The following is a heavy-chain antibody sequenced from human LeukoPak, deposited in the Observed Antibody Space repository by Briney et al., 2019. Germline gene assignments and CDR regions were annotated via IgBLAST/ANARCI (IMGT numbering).Heavy chain of an antibody. V-gene: IGHV4-61*05. CDR1: GGSISSSYY. CDR2: IYYSGST. D-gene: IGHD3-10*01. CDR3: ARSDGYGLVGI. Sequence: SETLSLTCTVSGGSISSSYYWGWIRQPPGKGLEWIGYIYYSGSTHYNSSLKSRVTISLDTSRNQFSLKLSSVTAADTAVYYCARSDGYGLVGIWGQGTMVTVSS. J-gene: IGHJ3*02.